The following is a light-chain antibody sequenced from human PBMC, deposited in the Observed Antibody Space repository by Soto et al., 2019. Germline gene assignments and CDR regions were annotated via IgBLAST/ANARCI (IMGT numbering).Light chain of an antibody. V-gene: IGLV2-11*01. Sequence: QSVLTQPRSVSGSPGQSVTISCTGTSSDVGGYNYVSWYQQHPGKAPKHMIYDVSKRPSGVPDRFSGSKSGNTASLTISGLQAEDEADYHCCSYAGSHTYVFGTGTKVTVL. CDR2: DVS. CDR1: SSDVGGYNY. CDR3: CSYAGSHTYV. J-gene: IGLJ1*01.